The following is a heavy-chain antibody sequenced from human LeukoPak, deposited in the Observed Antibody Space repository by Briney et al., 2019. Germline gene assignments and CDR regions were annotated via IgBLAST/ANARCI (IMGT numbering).Heavy chain of an antibody. CDR1: GYTFTRYY. D-gene: IGHD2-15*01. V-gene: IGHV1-46*01. CDR3: ARGREVDATSDFDH. J-gene: IGHJ4*02. Sequence: ASVKVSCKASGYTFTRYYMHWVRQAPGQGLEWMGIINPSDGSTAYAQKFQGRVTMTRETSTSTVYMEASSLRSEDTAVYYCARGREVDATSDFDHWGQGTLVTVAS. CDR2: INPSDGST.